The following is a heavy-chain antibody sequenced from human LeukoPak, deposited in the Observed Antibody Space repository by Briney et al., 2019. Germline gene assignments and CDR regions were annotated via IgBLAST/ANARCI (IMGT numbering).Heavy chain of an antibody. J-gene: IGHJ4*02. Sequence: GASVTVSFKASGYTFTVYYMHWVRQAPGQGLEWMGWINPNSGGTNYAQKFQGRVTMTRDTSISTAYMELSRLRSDDTAVYYCATRITIFGVVTDFDYWGQGTLVTVSS. CDR1: GYTFTVYY. D-gene: IGHD3-3*01. CDR2: INPNSGGT. V-gene: IGHV1-2*02. CDR3: ATRITIFGVVTDFDY.